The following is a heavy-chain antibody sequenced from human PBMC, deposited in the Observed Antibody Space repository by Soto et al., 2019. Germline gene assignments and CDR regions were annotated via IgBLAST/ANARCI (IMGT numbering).Heavy chain of an antibody. J-gene: IGHJ3*02. CDR2: IWYDGSNK. CDR3: ATTQWLVPAHDAFDI. D-gene: IGHD6-19*01. V-gene: IGHV3-33*01. CDR1: GFTFSSHG. Sequence: PGGSLRLSCAASGFTFSSHGMHWVRQAPGKGLEWVAVIWYDGSNKYYADSVKGRFTISRDNSKNTLYLQMNSLRAEDTAVYYCATTQWLVPAHDAFDIWGQGTKVTVSS.